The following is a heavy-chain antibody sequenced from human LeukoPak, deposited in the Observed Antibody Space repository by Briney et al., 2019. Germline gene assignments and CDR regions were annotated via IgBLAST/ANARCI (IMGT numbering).Heavy chain of an antibody. CDR2: IYSGGST. CDR3: ARALPTLDSSGYYFNY. D-gene: IGHD3-22*01. CDR1: GFTVSSNY. Sequence: GGSLRLSCAASGFTVSSNYMSWVRQAPGKGLEWVSVIYSGGSTYYADSVKGRFTISRDNSKNTLYLQMNSLRAEDTAVYYCARALPTLDSSGYYFNYWGQGTLVTVSS. J-gene: IGHJ4*02. V-gene: IGHV3-53*01.